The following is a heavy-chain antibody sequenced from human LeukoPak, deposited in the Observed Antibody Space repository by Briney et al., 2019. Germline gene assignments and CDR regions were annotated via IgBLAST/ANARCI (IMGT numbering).Heavy chain of an antibody. J-gene: IGHJ6*03. D-gene: IGHD4-23*01. Sequence: RSSETLYLTCTVSGGSNSSSSYFWGWIRQPPGKGLEWIGSIYYSGSTYYNPSLKSRVTISVDTSKNQFSLKLSSVTAADTAVYYCARLHYGGNYGYYYYYMDVWGKGTTVTISS. V-gene: IGHV4-39*01. CDR1: GGSNSSSSYF. CDR3: ARLHYGGNYGYYYYYMDV. CDR2: IYYSGST.